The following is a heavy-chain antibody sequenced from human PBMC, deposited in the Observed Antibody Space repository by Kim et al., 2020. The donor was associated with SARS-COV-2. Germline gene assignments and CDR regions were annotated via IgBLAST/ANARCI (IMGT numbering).Heavy chain of an antibody. CDR3: VRYGRDCGAVH. J-gene: IGHJ4*02. V-gene: IGHV3-64D*06. Sequence: GSLRLSCSASGFIFSDYSIHWVRRTPGEGLEYISATTRSGNASFYPASVEGRFTVSRDNSKNTLYLQMTGLRPEDTSVYYCVRYGRDCGAVHWGQGTVVVVSS. CDR2: TTRSGNAS. CDR1: GFIFSDYS. D-gene: IGHD5-18*01.